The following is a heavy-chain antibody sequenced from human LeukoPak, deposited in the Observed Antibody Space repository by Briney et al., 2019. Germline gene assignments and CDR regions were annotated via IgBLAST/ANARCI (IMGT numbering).Heavy chain of an antibody. Sequence: ASVKVSCKASGYTFTSYAMHWVRQAPGQRLEWMGWINAGNGNTKYSQKFQGRVTITRDTSASTAYMELSSLRSEDTAVYYCARDPYPVWVVVQAAKEYYFDYWGQGTLVTVSS. D-gene: IGHD2-2*01. V-gene: IGHV1-3*01. CDR2: INAGNGNT. CDR1: GYTFTSYA. CDR3: ARDPYPVWVVVQAAKEYYFDY. J-gene: IGHJ4*02.